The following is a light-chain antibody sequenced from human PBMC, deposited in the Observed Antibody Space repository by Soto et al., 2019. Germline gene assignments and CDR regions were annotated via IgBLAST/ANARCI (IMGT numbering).Light chain of an antibody. V-gene: IGLV2-14*01. CDR3: SSFTTSSTYV. CDR1: SSDIGAYNY. CDR2: EVN. Sequence: QSVLPQPAAVSGSPGQSITISCTGTSSDIGAYNYVSWYQQYPGRAPKLMIYEVNNRPSGVSNRFSGSKSGNTASLTISGLQAEDEADYYCSSFTTSSTYVVGAGTKVTVL. J-gene: IGLJ1*01.